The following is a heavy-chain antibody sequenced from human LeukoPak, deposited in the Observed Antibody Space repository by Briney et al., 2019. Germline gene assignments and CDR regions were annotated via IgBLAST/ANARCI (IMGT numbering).Heavy chain of an antibody. D-gene: IGHD4-17*01. J-gene: IGHJ2*01. CDR2: TNQDGSET. CDR3: ARDRHGDTGDWSFDL. V-gene: IGHV3-7*01. CDR1: GFTFSSCW. Sequence: GGSLRLSCAASGFTFSSCWMSWVRQAPGKGLEWVANTNQDGSETYHVDSVKGRFTISRDNGRSSLFLQMNSLRVEDTAIYYCARDRHGDTGDWSFDLWGRGTLVTVSS.